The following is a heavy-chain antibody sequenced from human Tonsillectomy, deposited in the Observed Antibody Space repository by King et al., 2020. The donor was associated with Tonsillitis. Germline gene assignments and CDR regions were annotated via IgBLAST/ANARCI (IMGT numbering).Heavy chain of an antibody. CDR2: IKSKTDGGTT. J-gene: IGHJ3*02. V-gene: IGHV3-15*01. Sequence: VQLVESGGGLLKPGGSPRLSCTASGFTFSNAWMSWVRQAPGKGLEWVGRIKSKTDGGTTDYAAPGKGRFTISRDDSKSTLYLQMNSLKTEEAAVYYCTYSSGWYLDAFDIWGQGTMVTVSS. CDR1: GFTFSNAW. CDR3: TYSSGWYLDAFDI. D-gene: IGHD6-19*01.